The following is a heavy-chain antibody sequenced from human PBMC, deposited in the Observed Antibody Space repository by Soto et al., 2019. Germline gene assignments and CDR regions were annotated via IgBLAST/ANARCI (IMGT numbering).Heavy chain of an antibody. CDR3: ARGGVGNYDILTDYYSPPRPLDY. CDR1: GYTFTSYD. Sequence: ASVKVSCKASGYTFTSYDINWVRQATGQGLEWMGWMNPNSGNTGYAQKFQGRVTMTRNTSISTAYMELSSLRSKDTAVYYCARGGVGNYDILTDYYSPPRPLDYWGKGAMVTASS. V-gene: IGHV1-8*01. CDR2: MNPNSGNT. J-gene: IGHJ4*02. D-gene: IGHD3-9*01.